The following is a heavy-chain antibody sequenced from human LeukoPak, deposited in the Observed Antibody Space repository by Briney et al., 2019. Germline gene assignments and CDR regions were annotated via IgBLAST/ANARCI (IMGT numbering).Heavy chain of an antibody. D-gene: IGHD4-17*01. CDR3: ATVTSHYYFDY. V-gene: IGHV4-59*01. Sequence: SETLSLTCTVSGASISSYYWSWIRQPPGKGLEWIGYISYSGSTNYNPSLKSRVTISVDTSKNQFSLKLSSVTAADTAVYYCATVTSHYYFDYWGQGTLVTVSS. CDR1: GASISSYY. J-gene: IGHJ4*02. CDR2: ISYSGST.